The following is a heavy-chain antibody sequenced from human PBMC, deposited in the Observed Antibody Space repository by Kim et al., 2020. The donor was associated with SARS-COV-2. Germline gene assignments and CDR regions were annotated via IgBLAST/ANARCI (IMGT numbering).Heavy chain of an antibody. J-gene: IGHJ4*02. V-gene: IGHV3-33*01. Sequence: GGSLRLSCAASGFTFSSYGMHWVRQAPGKGLEWVAVIWYDGSNKYYADSVKGRFTISRDNSKNTLYLQMNSLRAEDTAVYYCARDRHPYYYDSSGYIDLPDYYFDYWGQGTLVTVSS. CDR1: GFTFSSYG. D-gene: IGHD3-22*01. CDR3: ARDRHPYYYDSSGYIDLPDYYFDY. CDR2: IWYDGSNK.